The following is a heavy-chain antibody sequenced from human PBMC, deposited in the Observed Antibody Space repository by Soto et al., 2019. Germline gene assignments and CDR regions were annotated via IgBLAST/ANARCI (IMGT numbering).Heavy chain of an antibody. CDR1: GYSFTSDG. J-gene: IGHJ6*02. V-gene: IGHV1-18*01. CDR3: ARVGKLYDMDV. CDR2: ISVYNGNT. Sequence: ASVKVSCKASGYSFTSDGIGWVRQAPGQGLEWMGWISVYNGNTKYAQKLQGRVTMTTDTSTSTAYMELRSLRFDDTAVYYCARVGKLYDMDVWGQGTTVTVSS.